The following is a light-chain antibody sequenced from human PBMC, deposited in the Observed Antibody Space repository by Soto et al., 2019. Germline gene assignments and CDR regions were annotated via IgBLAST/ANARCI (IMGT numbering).Light chain of an antibody. Sequence: EIGLTQSAGTLSLSPGERATLSCRASQSVTSSYVAWYQQKRGQAPRLLIYGASSRATGIPDRFSGSGAGTDFTLTISRLEPEDFAVYYCQQYGSSPGTFGQGTKVEIK. CDR3: QQYGSSPGT. CDR2: GAS. J-gene: IGKJ1*01. V-gene: IGKV3-20*01. CDR1: QSVTSSY.